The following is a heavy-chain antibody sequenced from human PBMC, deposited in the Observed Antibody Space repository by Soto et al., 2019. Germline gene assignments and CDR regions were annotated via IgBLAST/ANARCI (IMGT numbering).Heavy chain of an antibody. V-gene: IGHV3-11*06. Sequence: GGSLRLSCEASGFRFSDYYMSWIRQAPGKGLEWLSYSSNSGTYTRYADSVKGRFSISRDNAKNSLYLQINSLRGEDTAIYYCARSGDNYNVLDFWGKGTPVTVSS. CDR3: ARSGDNYNVLDF. J-gene: IGHJ4*02. D-gene: IGHD1-1*01. CDR2: SSNSGTYT. CDR1: GFRFSDYY.